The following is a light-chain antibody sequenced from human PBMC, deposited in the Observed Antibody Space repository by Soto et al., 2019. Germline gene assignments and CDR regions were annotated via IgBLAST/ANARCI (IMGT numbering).Light chain of an antibody. V-gene: IGLV8-61*01. CDR2: DTN. CDR1: SDSVSIRYY. CDR3: VLYFGGGISV. Sequence: QTVVTQEPSFSVSPGGTVTLTCGLNSDSVSIRYYPSWYQQTPGQAPRTLIYDTNTRSSGVPDRFSGSLLGNKAALTITGGQSDDESEYYCVLYFGGGISVFGGGTKLTVL. J-gene: IGLJ3*02.